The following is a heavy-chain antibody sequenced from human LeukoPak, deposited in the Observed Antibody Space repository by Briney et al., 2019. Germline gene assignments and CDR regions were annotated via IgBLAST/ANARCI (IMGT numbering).Heavy chain of an antibody. CDR2: INHSGST. CDR1: GGSFSGYY. Sequence: SETLSLTCAVYGGSFSGYYWSWIRQPPGKGLEWIGEINHSGSTNYNPSLKSRVTMSVDTSKNQFSLKLTAVTAADTAVYYCARQFHGSGYVDDLWGQGILVTVSS. CDR3: ARQFHGSGYVDDL. J-gene: IGHJ5*02. D-gene: IGHD5-12*01. V-gene: IGHV4-34*01.